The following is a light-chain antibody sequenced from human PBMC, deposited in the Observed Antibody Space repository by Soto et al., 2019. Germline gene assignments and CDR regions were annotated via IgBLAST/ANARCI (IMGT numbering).Light chain of an antibody. CDR1: QSVGSY. CDR3: QQRSNWPPVFT. Sequence: EIVLTQSPATLSLSPGERATLSCRTSQSVGSYLAWYQKKPGQAPRLLMYDTSNRAAGIPARFSGSGSGTDFTLTISSLEPDDFAVYYCQQRSNWPPVFTFGPGTRVDV. J-gene: IGKJ3*01. CDR2: DTS. V-gene: IGKV3-11*01.